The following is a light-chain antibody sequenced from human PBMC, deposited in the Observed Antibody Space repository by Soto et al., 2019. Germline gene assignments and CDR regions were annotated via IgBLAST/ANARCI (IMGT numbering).Light chain of an antibody. V-gene: IGKV1-8*01. J-gene: IGKJ4*01. Sequence: AIRMTQSPSSLSASTGDRVTITCRASQDISSYLAWYQQKPGKAPKLLIYAASTLQSGVPSRFSGSGSGTDFTLTISYLQSEDFATYYCQQYISYSQFTFGGGTKVDIK. CDR2: AAS. CDR3: QQYISYSQFT. CDR1: QDISSY.